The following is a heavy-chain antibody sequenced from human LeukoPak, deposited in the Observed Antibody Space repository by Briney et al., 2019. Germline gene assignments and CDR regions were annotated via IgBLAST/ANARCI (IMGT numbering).Heavy chain of an antibody. Sequence: GGSLRLSCAASGFTFSSYAMSWVRQAPGKGLEWVSATSGSGGSTYYADSVKGRFTISRDNSKNTLYLQMNSLRAEDTAVYYCAHGIAAAGLYYFDYWGQGTLVTVSS. V-gene: IGHV3-23*01. CDR1: GFTFSSYA. J-gene: IGHJ4*02. D-gene: IGHD6-13*01. CDR2: TSGSGGST. CDR3: AHGIAAAGLYYFDY.